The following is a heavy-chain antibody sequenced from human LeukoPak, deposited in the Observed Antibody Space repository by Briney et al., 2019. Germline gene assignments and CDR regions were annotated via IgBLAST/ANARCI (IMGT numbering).Heavy chain of an antibody. D-gene: IGHD3-22*01. J-gene: IGHJ5*02. V-gene: IGHV4-59*01. CDR3: ARVFDDYYDSSADPPLWFDP. CDR1: GGSISSYF. CDR2: VYYSGSP. Sequence: SETLSLTCTVSGGSISSYFWSWIRQPPGMGLKWIGYVYYSGSPNYNPSLKSRVTISVDTSKNQFSLRLRSVTAADTAVYYCARVFDDYYDSSADPPLWFDPWGQGTLVTVSS.